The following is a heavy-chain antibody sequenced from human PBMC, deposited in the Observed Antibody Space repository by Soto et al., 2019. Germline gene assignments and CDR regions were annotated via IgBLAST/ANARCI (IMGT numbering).Heavy chain of an antibody. CDR1: GFTFSSYG. CDR3: AKTSTDIVVVVAASLTGYFQH. J-gene: IGHJ1*01. CDR2: ISYDGSNK. Sequence: GGSLRLSCAASGFTFSSYGMHWVRQAPGKGLEWVAVISYDGSNKYYADSVKGRFTISRDNSKNTLYLQMNSLRAEDTAVYYCAKTSTDIVVVVAASLTGYFQHWGQGTLVTVSS. V-gene: IGHV3-30*18. D-gene: IGHD2-15*01.